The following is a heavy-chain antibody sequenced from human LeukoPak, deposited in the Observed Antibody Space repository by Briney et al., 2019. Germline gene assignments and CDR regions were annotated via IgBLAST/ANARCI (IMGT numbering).Heavy chain of an antibody. CDR2: MYNGVTT. CDR3: ARDGGCKRFDP. Sequence: SETLSLTCTVSGGSINSVDYYWSWIRQPAGKGLEWIGRMYNGVTTNYNPSIYYNPSLKSRVTISVDTSKNQFSLNLTSVTAADTAVYYCARDGGCKRFDPWGQGTLVTVSS. D-gene: IGHD4-23*01. V-gene: IGHV4-61*02. CDR1: GGSINSVDYY. J-gene: IGHJ5*02.